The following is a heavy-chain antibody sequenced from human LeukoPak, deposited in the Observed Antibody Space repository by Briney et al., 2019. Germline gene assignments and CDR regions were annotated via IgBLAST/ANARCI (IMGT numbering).Heavy chain of an antibody. V-gene: IGHV4-59*12. Sequence: SETLSLTCTVSGGSISSYYWSWIRQPPGKGLEWIGYIYYSGSTNYNPSLKSRITISVDPSKRQFSLRMNSVTAADTAVYFCAGYYSSIYGMDVWGQGTSVTVSS. CDR2: IYYSGST. CDR1: GGSISSYY. CDR3: AGYYSSIYGMDV. D-gene: IGHD3-3*01. J-gene: IGHJ6*02.